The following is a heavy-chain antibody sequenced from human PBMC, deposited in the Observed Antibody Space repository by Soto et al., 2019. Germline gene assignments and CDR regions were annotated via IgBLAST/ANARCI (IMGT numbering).Heavy chain of an antibody. J-gene: IGHJ4*02. Sequence: SETLTLTCTASGGSISSYYWSWIRQPPGKGLEWIGYINYSGSTNYNPSLKSRVTVTVEMYLNLFSLKLSSVAVYYTAVYYCARGGGSPDYWGQGTLVTVSS. CDR2: INYSGST. CDR1: GGSISSYY. D-gene: IGHD1-26*01. V-gene: IGHV4-59*08. CDR3: ARGGGSPDY.